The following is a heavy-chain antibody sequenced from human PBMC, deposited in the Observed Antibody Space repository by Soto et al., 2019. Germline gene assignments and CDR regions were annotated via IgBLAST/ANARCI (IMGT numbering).Heavy chain of an antibody. D-gene: IGHD1-26*01. J-gene: IGHJ6*02. V-gene: IGHV3-74*01. CDR3: ARRREGYYYGLDV. CDR2: INSYGSST. Sequence: EERLVESGGGSVQPGGSLRLSCAASRFTFSSYWMYWVRQAPGKGLVWVSRINSYGSSTRYADSVKGRFSISRDNSKSTLYLQMNTLRAEDTAVYYCARRREGYYYGLDVWGQGTTVTVSS. CDR1: RFTFSSYW.